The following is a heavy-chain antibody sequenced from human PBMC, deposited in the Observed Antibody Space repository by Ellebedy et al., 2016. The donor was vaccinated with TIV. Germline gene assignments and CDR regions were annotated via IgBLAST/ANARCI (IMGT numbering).Heavy chain of an antibody. CDR1: GYYFKDYL. Sequence: ASVKVSXKASGYYFKDYLMHWVRQAPGQGLEWMGWINPRSGETTYAQSFQGRVTMSRDTSISTAYMELSRLKSDDTAVYYCAKDDSGSYTSWGQGTLVTVSS. V-gene: IGHV1-2*02. CDR2: INPRSGET. D-gene: IGHD1-26*01. CDR3: AKDDSGSYTS. J-gene: IGHJ4*02.